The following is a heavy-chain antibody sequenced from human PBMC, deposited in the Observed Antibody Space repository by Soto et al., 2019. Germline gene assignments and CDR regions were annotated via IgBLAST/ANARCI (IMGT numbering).Heavy chain of an antibody. V-gene: IGHV3-30*18. CDR3: AKDLSPSYGANSLPFDY. CDR1: GFTFSRFD. CDR2: VSYDGGTK. Sequence: QVQLVESGGGVVQPGRSLSLSCAASGFTFSRFDMHWVRQAPGKGLEWVAFVSYDGGTKYYPDSVKGRFTISRDNSKSTLYLQMSNLRPEDTAVYSCAKDLSPSYGANSLPFDYWGQGTVVTVSS. J-gene: IGHJ4*02. D-gene: IGHD4-17*01.